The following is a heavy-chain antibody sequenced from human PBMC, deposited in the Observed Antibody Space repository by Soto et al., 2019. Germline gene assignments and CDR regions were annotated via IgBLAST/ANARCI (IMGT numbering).Heavy chain of an antibody. Sequence: GGSLRLSCVASGITFRSRVMSWVRQAPGEGLEWVSVITDTGGDSKYADPVRGRFTISRDNSKNTLYLQMSSLRVDDSAVYYCASGSRDSYPGSRIFDFWGRGTLVTVSS. CDR3: ASGSRDSYPGSRIFDF. CDR2: ITDTGGDS. D-gene: IGHD3-10*01. CDR1: GITFRSRV. J-gene: IGHJ4*02. V-gene: IGHV3-23*01.